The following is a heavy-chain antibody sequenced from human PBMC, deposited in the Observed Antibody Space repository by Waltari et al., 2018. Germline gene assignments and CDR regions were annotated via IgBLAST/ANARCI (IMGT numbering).Heavy chain of an antibody. CDR1: GGSISSSSYY. Sequence: QLRPQESGPGLVKPSETLSLTCTVSGGSISSSSYYWGWIRQPPGKGLEWIGSIYYTGSTYYNPSLKSRVTISVDTSKNQFSLKLSSVTAADTAVYYCARDCSGSWYYWFDPWGQGTLVTVSS. J-gene: IGHJ5*02. CDR3: ARDCSGSWYYWFDP. D-gene: IGHD6-13*01. V-gene: IGHV4-39*07. CDR2: IYYTGST.